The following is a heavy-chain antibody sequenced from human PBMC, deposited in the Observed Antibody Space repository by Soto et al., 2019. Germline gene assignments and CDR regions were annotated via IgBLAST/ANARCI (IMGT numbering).Heavy chain of an antibody. V-gene: IGHV5-51*01. D-gene: IGHD3-16*02. J-gene: IGHJ6*02. CDR2: IYPGDSDA. CDR3: ARPRAGSYRLDYYGMDV. CDR1: GYSFTNYW. Sequence: GESLKISCKGSGYSFTNYWIAWVRQMPGKGLEWMGIIYPGDSDARYSPSFQGQVTISAAKSISTAYLQWSGLKASDTAMYYCARPRAGSYRLDYYGMDVWGQGTRVTVS.